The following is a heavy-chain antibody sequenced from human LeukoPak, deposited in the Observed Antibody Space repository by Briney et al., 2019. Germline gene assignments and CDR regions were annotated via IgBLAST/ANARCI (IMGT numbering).Heavy chain of an antibody. CDR3: AKDGVRGMGGYFDY. Sequence: GGSLRLSCAASGFTFSSYSMNWVRQAPGKGLEWVSSISTSSSYIHYADSVKGRFTISRDNAKNSLYLQMNSLRAEDTAVYYCAKDGVRGMGGYFDYWGQGTLVTVSS. CDR2: ISTSSSYI. V-gene: IGHV3-21*01. J-gene: IGHJ4*02. CDR1: GFTFSSYS. D-gene: IGHD3-10*01.